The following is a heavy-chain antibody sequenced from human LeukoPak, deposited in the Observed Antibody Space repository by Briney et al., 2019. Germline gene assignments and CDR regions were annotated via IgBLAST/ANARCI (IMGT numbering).Heavy chain of an antibody. CDR3: TRALGSDY. Sequence: VASVKVSCKASGYTFTDYYMNWVRQAPGQGLKWMGWINPNSGGTNYAQKFQGRVTMTRDTSITTAYMELSSLRSDDTAMYYCTRALGSDYWGQGTLVTVSS. V-gene: IGHV1-2*02. CDR1: GYTFTDYY. CDR2: INPNSGGT. J-gene: IGHJ4*02. D-gene: IGHD1-26*01.